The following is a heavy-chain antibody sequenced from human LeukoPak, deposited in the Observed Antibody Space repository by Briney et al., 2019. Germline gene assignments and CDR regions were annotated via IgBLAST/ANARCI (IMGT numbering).Heavy chain of an antibody. D-gene: IGHD2-2*02. Sequence: SETLSLTCTVSGGSISRYSWSWIRKPPGKGLEWIGYIYYSGSTNYNPSLKSRVTISVDTSKNQFSLKLSSVTAADTAVYYCARDGKGYCSSTSCYNYYYYYMDVWGKGTTVTVSS. J-gene: IGHJ6*03. CDR3: ARDGKGYCSSTSCYNYYYYYMDV. CDR2: IYYSGST. CDR1: GGSISRYS. V-gene: IGHV4-59*01.